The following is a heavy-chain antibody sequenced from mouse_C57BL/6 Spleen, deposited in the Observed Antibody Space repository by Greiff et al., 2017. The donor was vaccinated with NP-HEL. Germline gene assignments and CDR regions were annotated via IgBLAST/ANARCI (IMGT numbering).Heavy chain of an antibody. Sequence: EVKLQESGPGLVKPSQSLSLTCSVTGYSITSGYYWNWIRQFPGNKLEWMGYISYDGSNNYNPSLKNRISITRDTSKNQFFLKLNSVTTEDTATYYCARDHYGSSRWGQGTLVTVSA. V-gene: IGHV3-6*01. CDR1: GYSITSGYY. J-gene: IGHJ3*01. CDR2: ISYDGSN. CDR3: ARDHYGSSR. D-gene: IGHD1-1*01.